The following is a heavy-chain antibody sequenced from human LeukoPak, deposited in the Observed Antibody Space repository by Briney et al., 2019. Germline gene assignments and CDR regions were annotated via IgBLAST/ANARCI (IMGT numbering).Heavy chain of an antibody. J-gene: IGHJ4*02. V-gene: IGHV3-7*01. CDR2: IKQDGSEK. CDR1: GFSFTSYW. Sequence: GGSLRLSCAATGFSFTSYWMSWVRQALGKGLEWVANIKQDGSEKYYVDSVKGRFTISRDNAKNSLYLQMNSLRAEDTAVYYCARVSRGKTGTRWGQGTLVTVSS. D-gene: IGHD1-1*01. CDR3: ARVSRGKTGTR.